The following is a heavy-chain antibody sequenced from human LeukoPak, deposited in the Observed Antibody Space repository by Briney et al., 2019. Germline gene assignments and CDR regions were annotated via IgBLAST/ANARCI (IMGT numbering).Heavy chain of an antibody. Sequence: GGSLSLSCAASGFTFSDYIMNWVRQAPGKGPEWVSYISGSSITIYYADSVKGRFTISRDNARNSLYLQMNSLRADDTAVYYCAREGHWLGRGFDNWAQGTLVAVSS. D-gene: IGHD6-19*01. J-gene: IGHJ4*02. CDR3: AREGHWLGRGFDN. V-gene: IGHV3-48*01. CDR2: ISGSSITI. CDR1: GFTFSDYI.